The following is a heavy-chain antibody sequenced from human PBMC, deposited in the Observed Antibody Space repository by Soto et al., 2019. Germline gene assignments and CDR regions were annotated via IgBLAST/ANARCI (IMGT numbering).Heavy chain of an antibody. D-gene: IGHD3-9*01. CDR1: GFTFSSYA. CDR2: ISGSGGST. CDR3: AKDQSYYDILTGYPHYYYYYYMDV. J-gene: IGHJ6*03. V-gene: IGHV3-23*01. Sequence: GGSLRLSCAASGFTFSSYAMSWVRQAPGKGLEWVSAISGSGGSTYYADSVKGRFTISRDNSKNTLYLQMNSLRAEDTAVYYCAKDQSYYDILTGYPHYYYYYYMDVWGKGTTVTVSS.